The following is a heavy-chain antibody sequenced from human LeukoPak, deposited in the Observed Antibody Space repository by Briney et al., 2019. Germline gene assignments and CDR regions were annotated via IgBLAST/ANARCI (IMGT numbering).Heavy chain of an antibody. CDR1: GFTFNNHW. V-gene: IGHV3-7*03. D-gene: IGHD6-13*01. Sequence: GGSLRLSCAASGFTFNNHWMSWVRQAPGKGLEWVANIRHDGSDKKYVNSVKGRFTISRDNAENLLFLQMNSLRAEDTAVYYCARRITIAAAGWGYGMDVWGQGTTVTVSS. CDR3: ARRITIAAAGWGYGMDV. CDR2: IRHDGSDK. J-gene: IGHJ6*02.